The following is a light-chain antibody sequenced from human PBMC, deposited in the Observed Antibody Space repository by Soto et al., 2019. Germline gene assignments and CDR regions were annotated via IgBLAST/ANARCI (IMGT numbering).Light chain of an antibody. J-gene: IGKJ2*01. CDR3: LQDYNRPYT. CDR2: AAS. CDR1: QDIRND. V-gene: IGKV1-6*01. Sequence: AIQMTQSPSSLSASVGDRVTITCRASQDIRNDLGWYQQRPGKPPKVLIYAASNLQSGVPPWFSGSGSGTDFTLTISSLQPEDFATYYCLQDYNRPYTFGQGTKLEF.